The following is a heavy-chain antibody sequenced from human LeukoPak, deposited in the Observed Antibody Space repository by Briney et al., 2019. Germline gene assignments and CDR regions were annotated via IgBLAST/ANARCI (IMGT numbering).Heavy chain of an antibody. V-gene: IGHV1-18*01. CDR3: ARSAVMNYDILTSYSPSGFGP. J-gene: IGHJ5*02. D-gene: IGHD3-9*01. CDR2: ISAYNGNT. CDR1: GYTFTSYG. Sequence: ASVKVSCKASGYTFTSYGFNWVRQAPGQGLEWMGWISAYNGNTNSAQKFQGRVSMTTDTSTSTTYMELRSLRLDDTAAYYCARSAVMNYDILTSYSPSGFGPWGQGTLVTVSS.